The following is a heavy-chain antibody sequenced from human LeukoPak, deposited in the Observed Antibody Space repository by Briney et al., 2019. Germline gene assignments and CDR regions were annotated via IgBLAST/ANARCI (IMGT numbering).Heavy chain of an antibody. CDR2: IYYSGST. J-gene: IGHJ4*02. Sequence: PSETLSLTCTVSGGSISSYYWGWIRQPPGKGLEWIGSIYYSGSTYYNPSLKSRVTISVDTSKNQFSLKLSSVTAADTAVYYCARSVNRDGYREIDYWGQGTLVTVSS. V-gene: IGHV4-39*07. D-gene: IGHD5-24*01. CDR3: ARSVNRDGYREIDY. CDR1: GGSISSYY.